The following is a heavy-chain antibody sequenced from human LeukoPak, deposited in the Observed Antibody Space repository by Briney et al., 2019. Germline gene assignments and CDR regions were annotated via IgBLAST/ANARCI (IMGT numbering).Heavy chain of an antibody. D-gene: IGHD5-18*01. CDR1: GFTFSNYA. J-gene: IGHJ3*02. Sequence: GGSLRLSCAASGFTFSNYAMSWVRQAPGKGLEWVSAISGSGTSIYYADSVKGRFTISRDNSKNTLYLQMNSLRAEDTAVYYCATRGSVDTATYAFDIWGQGKIVTVSS. V-gene: IGHV3-23*01. CDR2: ISGSGTSI. CDR3: ATRGSVDTATYAFDI.